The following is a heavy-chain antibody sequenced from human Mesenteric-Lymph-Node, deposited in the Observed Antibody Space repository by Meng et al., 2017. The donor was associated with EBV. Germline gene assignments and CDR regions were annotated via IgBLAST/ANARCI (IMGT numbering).Heavy chain of an antibody. CDR1: GYTFSSYG. CDR2: ISAYNGNT. CDR3: ARGMSAPYYYDISGYFVY. J-gene: IGHJ4*02. V-gene: IGHV1-18*01. Sequence: QVQLGQSGAEVKKPGASVKVSCKASGYTFSSYGVSWVRQAPGQGLEWMGWISAYNGNTNYAQKFQGRITMTTDTSTSTAYMELTSLRSDDTAVYYCARGMSAPYYYDISGYFVYWGQGTLVTVSS. D-gene: IGHD3-22*01.